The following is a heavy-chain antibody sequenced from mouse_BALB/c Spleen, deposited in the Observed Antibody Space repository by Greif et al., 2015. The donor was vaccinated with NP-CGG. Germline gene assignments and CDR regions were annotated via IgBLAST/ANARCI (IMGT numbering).Heavy chain of an antibody. V-gene: IGHV14-3*02. D-gene: IGHD2-2*01. CDR2: IDLAIYNT. J-gene: IGHJ2*01. CDR3: ASYVYGYYFDY. Sequence: VQLKQSGAELVKPGASVKLSCTASGFNIKDTYLHWVKQRPEQGLEWIGRIDLAIYNTKYDRKFQGKATITADTSSNTAYLQLSSLTSEDSAVYYCASYVYGYYFDYWGQGTTLTVSS. CDR1: GFNIKDTY.